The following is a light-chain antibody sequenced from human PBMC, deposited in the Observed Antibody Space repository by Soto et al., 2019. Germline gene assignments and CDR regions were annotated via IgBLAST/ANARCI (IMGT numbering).Light chain of an antibody. CDR2: AAS. V-gene: IGKV1-12*01. CDR1: QGLNSW. CDR3: QQGNGFPRT. J-gene: IGKJ1*01. Sequence: DIQMTQSPSSVSASVGDRVTITCRASQGLNSWLTWYQQKPGRAPKLLIYAASNLQSGVPSRFSGSGSGTEFALTISSLQPEDVATYYCQQGNGFPRTFGQGTKVEIK.